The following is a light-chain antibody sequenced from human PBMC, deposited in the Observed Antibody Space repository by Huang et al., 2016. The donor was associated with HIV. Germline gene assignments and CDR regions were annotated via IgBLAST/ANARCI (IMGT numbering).Light chain of an antibody. V-gene: IGKV1-16*02. CDR1: QDIRTS. CDR2: GAS. Sequence: DIEMTQSPSSVSASVGDRVTITCRASQDIRTSLAWFQQKPGNAPKSLIYGASTLQKGVPSKFSGSGSGTDFTLTISSLQPEDFAIYYCQQYKSYPTTFGQGTRLEMK. CDR3: QQYKSYPTT. J-gene: IGKJ5*01.